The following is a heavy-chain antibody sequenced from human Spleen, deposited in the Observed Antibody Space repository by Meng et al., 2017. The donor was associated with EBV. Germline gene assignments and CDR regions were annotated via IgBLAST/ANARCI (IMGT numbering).Heavy chain of an antibody. J-gene: IGHJ4*02. D-gene: IGHD6-13*01. CDR1: GGSISSAYW. V-gene: IGHV4-4*02. CDR3: ARSGSSPSPIDY. Sequence: QVQRQESGPGLVKPSGTLSLTCVVSGGSISSAYWWSWVRQSPEKGLEWIGEIFHSGSTNYNPSLKSRVSISLDRSKSQSALKLTSMTAADTAVYYCARSGSSPSPIDYWGQGTLVTVSS. CDR2: IFHSGST.